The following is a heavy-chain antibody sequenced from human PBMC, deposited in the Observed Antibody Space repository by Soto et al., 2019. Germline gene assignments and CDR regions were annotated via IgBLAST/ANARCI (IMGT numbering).Heavy chain of an antibody. CDR2: ISAYNGNT. D-gene: IGHD3-10*01. Sequence: ASVKVSCKASGYTFTSYGISWVRQAPGQGLEWMGWISAYNGNTNYAQKLQGRVTMTTDTSTSTAYMELRSLRSDDTAVYYCARVSYATYYYGSGSYPRYYFDYWGQGTLVTVSS. V-gene: IGHV1-18*01. CDR1: GYTFTSYG. CDR3: ARVSYATYYYGSGSYPRYYFDY. J-gene: IGHJ4*02.